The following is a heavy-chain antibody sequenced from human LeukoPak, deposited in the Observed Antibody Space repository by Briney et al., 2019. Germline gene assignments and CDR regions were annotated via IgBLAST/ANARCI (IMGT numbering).Heavy chain of an antibody. D-gene: IGHD1-1*01. V-gene: IGHV1-69*13. CDR1: GGTFSSYA. CDR3: ARDGSGGASFDY. Sequence: ASVKVSCKASGGTFSSYAISWVRQAPGQGLEWMGGIIPIFGTANYAQKFQGRVTITADESTSTAYMELSSLRSEDTAVYYCARDGSGGASFDYWGQGTLVTVSS. J-gene: IGHJ4*02. CDR2: IIPIFGTA.